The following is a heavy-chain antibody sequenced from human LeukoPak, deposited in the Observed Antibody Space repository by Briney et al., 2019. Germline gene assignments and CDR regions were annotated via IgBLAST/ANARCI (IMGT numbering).Heavy chain of an antibody. CDR3: ARQPITASFDS. J-gene: IGHJ4*02. CDR2: IYPGDSDT. Sequence: GESLKISCKGFGYNFTTYWIGWVRQMPGKGLEWMGIIYPGDSDTRYSLSFQGQVTISADKSTNTAYLQWSSLKASDTAMYYCARQPITASFDSWGQGTLVTVSS. D-gene: IGHD6-13*01. CDR1: GYNFTTYW. V-gene: IGHV5-51*01.